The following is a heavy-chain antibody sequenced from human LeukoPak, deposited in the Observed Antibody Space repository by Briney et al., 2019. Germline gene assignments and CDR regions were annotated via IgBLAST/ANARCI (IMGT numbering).Heavy chain of an antibody. CDR2: ISTSGGST. CDR3: AKGAGIQLWPSFDY. D-gene: IGHD5-18*01. V-gene: IGHV3-23*01. J-gene: IGHJ4*02. Sequence: GGSLRLSCAASGFTFSSYWMHWVRQAPGKGLEWVSTISTSGGSTYYADSVKGRFTISRDNSKNTLYLQVNSLRAEDTAIYYCAKGAGIQLWPSFDYWGQGTLVTVSS. CDR1: GFTFSSYW.